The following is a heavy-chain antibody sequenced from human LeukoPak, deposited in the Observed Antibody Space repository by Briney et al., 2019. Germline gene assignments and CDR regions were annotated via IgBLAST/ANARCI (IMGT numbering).Heavy chain of an antibody. CDR1: GGTFSSYA. CDR3: ASGGTTVTLNWFDP. Sequence: ASVKVSCKASGGTFSSYAVSWVRQAPGQGLEWMGRIIPIFGIANYAQKFQGRVTITADKSTSTAYMELSSLRSEDTAVYYCASGGTTVTLNWFDPWGQGTLVTVSS. D-gene: IGHD4-17*01. CDR2: IIPIFGIA. J-gene: IGHJ5*02. V-gene: IGHV1-69*04.